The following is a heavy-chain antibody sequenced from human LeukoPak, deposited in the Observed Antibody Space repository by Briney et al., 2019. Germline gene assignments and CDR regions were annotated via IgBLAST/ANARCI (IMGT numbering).Heavy chain of an antibody. CDR2: LKPDGSEM. Sequence: PGWSLRLSCAASGFTFSSYWMSWLRQAPGKGLEWVANLKPDGSEMYYVDSVKGRFTISRDNAKNSLYLQMNSLRAEDTAVYYCARGPMTSDVWGQGTTVTVSS. J-gene: IGHJ6*02. V-gene: IGHV3-7*05. CDR3: ARGPMTSDV. CDR1: GFTFSSYW.